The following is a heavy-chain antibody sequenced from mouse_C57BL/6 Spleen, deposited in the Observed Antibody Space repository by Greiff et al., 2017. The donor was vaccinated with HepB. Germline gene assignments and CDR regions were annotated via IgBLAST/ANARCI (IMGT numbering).Heavy chain of an antibody. D-gene: IGHD1-1*01. Sequence: VQLQESGPELVKPGASVKISCKASGYAFSSSWMNWVKQRPGKGLEWIGRIYPGDGDTNYNGKFKGKATLTADKSSSTAYMQLSSLTSEDSAVYFCAREDYGSSYGGVYFDYWGQGTTLTVSS. CDR1: GYAFSSSW. J-gene: IGHJ2*01. V-gene: IGHV1-82*01. CDR3: AREDYGSSYGGVYFDY. CDR2: IYPGDGDT.